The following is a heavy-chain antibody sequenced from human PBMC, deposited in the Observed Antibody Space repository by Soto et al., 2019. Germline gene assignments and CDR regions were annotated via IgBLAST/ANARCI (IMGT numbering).Heavy chain of an antibody. Sequence: SETLSLTCTVSGGSISSSSYYWGWIRQPPGKGLEWIGSIYYSGSTYYNPSLKSRVTISVDTSKNQFSLKLSSVTAADTAVYYCARRLDSKFVVVPAASTYYYYYMDVWGKGTTDTVSS. V-gene: IGHV4-39*01. CDR1: GGSISSSSYY. CDR2: IYYSGST. CDR3: ARRLDSKFVVVPAASTYYYYYMDV. J-gene: IGHJ6*03. D-gene: IGHD2-2*01.